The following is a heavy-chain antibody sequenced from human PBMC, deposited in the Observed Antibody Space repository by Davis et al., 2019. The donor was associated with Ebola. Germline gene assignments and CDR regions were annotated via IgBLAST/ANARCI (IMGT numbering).Heavy chain of an antibody. CDR2: ISWNSGSI. D-gene: IGHD6-13*01. CDR3: ARGGYSSSWPADYYYYYGMDV. Sequence: GGSLRLSCAASGFTFDDYAMHWVRQAPGKGLEWVSGISWNSGSIGYADSVKGRFTISRDNAKNSLYLQMNSLRAEDTALYYCARGGYSSSWPADYYYYYGMDVWGQGTTVTVSS. J-gene: IGHJ6*02. V-gene: IGHV3-9*01. CDR1: GFTFDDYA.